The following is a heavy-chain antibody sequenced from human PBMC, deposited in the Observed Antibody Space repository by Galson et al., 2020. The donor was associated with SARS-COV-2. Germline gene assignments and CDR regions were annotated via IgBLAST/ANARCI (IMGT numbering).Heavy chain of an antibody. Sequence: SVKVSCKASGCTFSSYTISWVRQAPGQGLEWMGRIIPNIGITNYAQKLQGRVTITADTSTSTAYMELSSLRSEDTAVYYFARDNTPSYNLDGWSYDGMDVWGPGTPVIVSS. CDR3: ARDNTPSYNLDGWSYDGMDV. J-gene: IGHJ6*02. D-gene: IGHD6-19*01. CDR2: IIPNIGIT. V-gene: IGHV1-69*04. CDR1: GCTFSSYT.